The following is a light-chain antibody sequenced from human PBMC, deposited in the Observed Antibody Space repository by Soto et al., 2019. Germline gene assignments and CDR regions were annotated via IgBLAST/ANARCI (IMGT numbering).Light chain of an antibody. CDR1: HDIGSW. Sequence: DIQMTQSPSYVSASVGDRVTITCRASHDIGSWLAWFQQKPGKGPKLLIFAASSLPGGVPSRFSGSESETHFTLTISSLQPEDFATYYCQQAYDFPFTFGPGT. CDR3: QQAYDFPFT. V-gene: IGKV1-12*01. J-gene: IGKJ3*01. CDR2: AAS.